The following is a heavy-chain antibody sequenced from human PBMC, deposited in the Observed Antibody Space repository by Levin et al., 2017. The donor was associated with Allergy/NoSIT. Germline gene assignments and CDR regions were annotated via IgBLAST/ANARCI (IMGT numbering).Heavy chain of an antibody. CDR3: ARNRIIVSGGKDYDYSMDV. V-gene: IGHV4-61*01. Sequence: SQTLSLTCTVSGGSVSSGTYYWSWIRQPPGKGLEWIGYINYRGGTNYNPSLKSRVTISVDTSKNEFSLKLTSVTAADTAVYYWARNRIIVSGGKDYDYSMDVWGQGTTVTVSS. CDR2: INYRGGT. D-gene: IGHD5/OR15-5a*01. J-gene: IGHJ6*02. CDR1: GGSVSSGTYY.